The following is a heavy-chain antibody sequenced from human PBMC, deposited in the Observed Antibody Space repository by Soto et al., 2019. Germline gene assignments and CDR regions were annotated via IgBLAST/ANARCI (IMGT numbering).Heavy chain of an antibody. Sequence: ASVKVSCKASGYTFTSYGISWVRQAPGQGLEWMGWISAYNGNTNYAQKRQGRVTMTTDTSTSTAYMELRSLRSDDTAVYYCARDWDSSSSQGFDYWGQGTLVTVSS. CDR1: GYTFTSYG. V-gene: IGHV1-18*01. CDR2: ISAYNGNT. J-gene: IGHJ4*02. D-gene: IGHD6-6*01. CDR3: ARDWDSSSSQGFDY.